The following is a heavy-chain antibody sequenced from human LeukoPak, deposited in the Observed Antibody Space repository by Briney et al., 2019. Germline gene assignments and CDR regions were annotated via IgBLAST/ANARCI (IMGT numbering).Heavy chain of an antibody. D-gene: IGHD3-10*02. CDR1: GFIFSSYE. CDR2: ISSSGSTI. V-gene: IGHV3-48*03. CDR3: AELGITMIGGV. Sequence: GGSLRLSCAASGFIFSSYEMNWVRQAPGKGLEWVSYISSSGSTIYYADSVKGRFTISRVNAKNSLYLQMNSLRAEDTAVYYCAELGITMIGGVWGKGTTVTISS. J-gene: IGHJ6*04.